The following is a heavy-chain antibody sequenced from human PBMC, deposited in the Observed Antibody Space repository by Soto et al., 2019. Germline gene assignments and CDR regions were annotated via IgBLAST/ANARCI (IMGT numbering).Heavy chain of an antibody. CDR2: VSGNGQGI. Sequence: LRLSCAASGFTFSSYAMSWVHQAPGKGLEWVSAVSGNGQGIYYADSVRGRFTISRDNSKNTVFLHMDSLRAEDTAVYYCAKDRDYPRDYFHYWGQGTLVTVSS. J-gene: IGHJ4*02. V-gene: IGHV3-23*01. CDR1: GFTFSSYA. CDR3: AKDRDYPRDYFHY. D-gene: IGHD3-10*01.